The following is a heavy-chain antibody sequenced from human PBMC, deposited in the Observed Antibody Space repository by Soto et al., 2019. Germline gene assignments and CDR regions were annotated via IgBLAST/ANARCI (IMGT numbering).Heavy chain of an antibody. V-gene: IGHV4-34*01. CDR1: GGSFSGYY. Sequence: PSETLSLTCAVYGGSFSGYYWSWIRQPPGKGLEWIGEINHSGSTNYNPSLKSRVTISVDTSKNQFSLKLSSVTAADTAVYYCARGGRRPSWFGELWWFDPWGQGTLVTVSS. D-gene: IGHD3-10*01. CDR2: INHSGST. CDR3: ARGGRRPSWFGELWWFDP. J-gene: IGHJ5*02.